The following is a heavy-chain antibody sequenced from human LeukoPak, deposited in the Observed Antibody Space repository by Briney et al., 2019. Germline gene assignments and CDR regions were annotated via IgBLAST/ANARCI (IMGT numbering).Heavy chain of an antibody. J-gene: IGHJ5*02. CDR2: INHSGST. CDR3: ARGLRSSSGAIDP. V-gene: IGHV4-34*01. D-gene: IGHD6-13*01. CDR1: GGSFSGYY. Sequence: PSETLSLTWAVYGGSFSGYYWSWIRQPPGKGLEWIGEINHSGSTNYNPSLKSRVTISVDTSKNQFSLKLSSVTAADTAVYYCARGLRSSSGAIDPWGQGTLVTVSS.